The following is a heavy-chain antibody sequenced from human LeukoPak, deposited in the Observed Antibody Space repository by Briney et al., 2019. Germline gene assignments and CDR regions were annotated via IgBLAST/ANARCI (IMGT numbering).Heavy chain of an antibody. Sequence: SETLSLTCTVSGGSISSSSYYWGWIRQPPGKGLEWIGEIYHSGSTNYNPSLKRRVTISIDKSKNQFSLKLSSVTAAVTAVYYCALGRVTMVRGVIITDDYWGQGTLVTVSS. J-gene: IGHJ4*02. CDR3: ALGRVTMVRGVIITDDY. D-gene: IGHD3-10*01. CDR2: IYHSGST. CDR1: GGSISSSSYY. V-gene: IGHV4-39*07.